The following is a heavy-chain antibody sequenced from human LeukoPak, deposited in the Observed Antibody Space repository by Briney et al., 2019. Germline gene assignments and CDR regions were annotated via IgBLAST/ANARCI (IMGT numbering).Heavy chain of an antibody. D-gene: IGHD3-16*02. CDR1: GYTFTKSC. Sequence: ASVKVSCQASGYTFTKSCTQWVRQAPGQGLEWMGLINPSGSSTLYAQKFQGRVTMTRDMSTTTDYMELSSLRSEDTAVYYCARDNSVGDIAWWFDPWGQGTLVTVSS. CDR2: INPSGSST. V-gene: IGHV1-46*01. J-gene: IGHJ5*02. CDR3: ARDNSVGDIAWWFDP.